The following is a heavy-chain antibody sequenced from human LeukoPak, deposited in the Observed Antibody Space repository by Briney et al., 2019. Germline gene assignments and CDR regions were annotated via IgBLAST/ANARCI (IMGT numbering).Heavy chain of an antibody. Sequence: GGSLRLSCAASKFFFHGYWMSWVRQAPGKGLEWVANIKQDGSEGYYMDSVKGRFNISRDNAKNLLFLQMNSLRPDDTAVYYCARLNFWSNSYAAPFDSWGQGSLVTVSS. CDR2: IKQDGSEG. J-gene: IGHJ4*02. CDR3: ARLNFWSNSYAAPFDS. V-gene: IGHV3-7*01. CDR1: KFFFHGYW. D-gene: IGHD3-16*01.